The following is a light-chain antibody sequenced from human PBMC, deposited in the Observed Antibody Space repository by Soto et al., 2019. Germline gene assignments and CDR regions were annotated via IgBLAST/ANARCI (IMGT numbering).Light chain of an antibody. J-gene: IGKJ5*01. V-gene: IGKV3-15*01. CDR2: GVS. Sequence: EIVLTQSPGTLSLSPGERATLSCRASQSVSSSYLAWYQQKPGQAPRVLIYGVSTRDTGVPDRFSGSASGTEFTLTISSLRSEDFAVYYCQQYNNWPRTFGQGTRLENK. CDR1: QSVSSSY. CDR3: QQYNNWPRT.